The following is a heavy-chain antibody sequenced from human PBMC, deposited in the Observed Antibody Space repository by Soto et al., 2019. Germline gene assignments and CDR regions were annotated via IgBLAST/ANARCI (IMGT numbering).Heavy chain of an antibody. J-gene: IGHJ4*02. Sequence: QVQLVQSGAEVTEPGASVKVSCKTFGFTFTLHYIHWVRQAPGQGLEWMGMVNAGDGSATYAREFRDKVSMTWDTSTSTVYLDLNSLKSEDTAIYYCARERDSFEYWGQGTLVSVSP. D-gene: IGHD3-22*01. CDR3: ARERDSFEY. CDR2: VNAGDGSA. CDR1: GFTFTLHY. V-gene: IGHV1-46*01.